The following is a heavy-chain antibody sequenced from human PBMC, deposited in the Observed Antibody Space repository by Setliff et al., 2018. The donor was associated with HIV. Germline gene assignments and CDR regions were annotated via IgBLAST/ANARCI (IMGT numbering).Heavy chain of an antibody. J-gene: IGHJ4*02. V-gene: IGHV4-34*10. CDR2: IDHRGST. D-gene: IGHD5-12*01. CDR3: ALDPGYRRDY. CDR1: GGSFRGYY. Sequence: PSETLSLTCAVYGGSFRGYYWNWIRQSPDKGLEWIGEIDHRGSTNYNPSLGSRVIMSADTPKSQFSLNLSSVTAADTAVYYCALDPGYRRDYWGQGTLVTVSS.